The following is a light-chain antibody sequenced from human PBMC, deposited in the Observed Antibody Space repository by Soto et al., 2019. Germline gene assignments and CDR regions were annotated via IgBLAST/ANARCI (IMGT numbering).Light chain of an antibody. CDR3: QKYGSSPRT. CDR1: QSVSSSY. V-gene: IGKV3-20*01. J-gene: IGKJ1*01. CDR2: GAS. Sequence: EIELTQSPGTLSLSPGERATLSCRASQSVSSSYLAWYQQKPGQAPRLLIYGASSRATGTPDRFSGSGSGTDFTLTISRLEPEDFAVYYCQKYGSSPRTFGQGTKVEIK.